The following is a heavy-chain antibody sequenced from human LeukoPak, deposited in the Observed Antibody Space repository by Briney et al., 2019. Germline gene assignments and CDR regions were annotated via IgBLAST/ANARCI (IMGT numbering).Heavy chain of an antibody. J-gene: IGHJ4*02. CDR3: ARDGAYYYDSSGYEGG. Sequence: SETLSLTCGVSGYSISNGYYWGWIRQPPGKGLDWIGTIYHSGSTYYNPSLKSRVSIPVDTSKNQFSLRLTSVTAADTAVYYCARDGAYYYDSSGYEGGWGQGTLVTVSS. V-gene: IGHV4-38-2*02. CDR2: IYHSGST. D-gene: IGHD3-22*01. CDR1: GYSISNGYY.